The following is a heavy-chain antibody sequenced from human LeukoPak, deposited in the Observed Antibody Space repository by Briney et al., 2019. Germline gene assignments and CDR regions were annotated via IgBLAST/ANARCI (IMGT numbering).Heavy chain of an antibody. CDR1: GFTFSGYS. Sequence: PGGSLRLSCAASGFTFSGYSMNWVRQAPGKGLEWVSSISSSSSYIYYADSVKGRFTISRDNAKNSLYPQMNSLRAEDTAVYYCASSSYDSSGYYPSWGQGTLVTVSS. V-gene: IGHV3-21*01. D-gene: IGHD3-22*01. CDR3: ASSSYDSSGYYPS. J-gene: IGHJ5*02. CDR2: ISSSSSYI.